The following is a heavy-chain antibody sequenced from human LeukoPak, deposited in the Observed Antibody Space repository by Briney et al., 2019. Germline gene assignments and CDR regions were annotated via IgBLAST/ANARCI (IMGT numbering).Heavy chain of an antibody. Sequence: GGSLRLSCAASGFTFSSYSMNWVRQAPGKGLEWVSSISSSSSYIYYADSVKGRFTISRDNAKNSLYLQMNSLRAEDTAVYYCARGPISYYYGMDVWGQGTTVTVSS. CDR2: ISSSSSYI. CDR1: GFTFSSYS. V-gene: IGHV3-21*01. CDR3: ARGPISYYYGMDV. J-gene: IGHJ6*02.